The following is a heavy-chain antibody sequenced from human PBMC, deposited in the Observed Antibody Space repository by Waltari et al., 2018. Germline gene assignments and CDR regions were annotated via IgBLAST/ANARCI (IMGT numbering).Heavy chain of an antibody. J-gene: IGHJ6*02. CDR1: GGSFTGYY. CDR3: VRLEDCSGPGGNCYSGDPFAMDV. Sequence: QVQLQQWGAGLLQPSETLSLTCAVYGGSFTGYYWGWVRQTPGKGLEWIGEINHAANTNYNPSLRSRVIMSVDTSKNQFSLKLTFVTAADTGVYYCVRLEDCSGPGGNCYSGDPFAMDVWGQGTTVTVSS. CDR2: INHAANT. V-gene: IGHV4-34*01. D-gene: IGHD2-15*01.